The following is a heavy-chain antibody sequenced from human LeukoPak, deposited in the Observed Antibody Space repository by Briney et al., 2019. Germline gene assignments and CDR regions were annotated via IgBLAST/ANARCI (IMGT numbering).Heavy chain of an antibody. V-gene: IGHV4-59*05. CDR2: IYYSGST. D-gene: IGHD5-18*01. J-gene: IGHJ4*02. Sequence: PSETLSLTCTVSGGSISSYYWSWIRQPPGKGLEWIGSIYYSGSTYYNPSLKSRVTISVDTSKNQFSLKLSSVTAADTAVYYCASRLGLWLRYWGQGTLVTVSS. CDR3: ASRLGLWLRY. CDR1: GGSISSYY.